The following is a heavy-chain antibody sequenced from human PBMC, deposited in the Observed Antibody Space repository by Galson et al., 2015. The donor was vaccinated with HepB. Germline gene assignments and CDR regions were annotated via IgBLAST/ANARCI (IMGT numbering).Heavy chain of an antibody. V-gene: IGHV3-48*01. Sequence: SLRLSCAASGFTFSSSSMNWVRQAPGKGLEWVSYISSSSSTIYYADSVKGRFTISRDNAKNSLYLQMNSLRAEDTAVYYCARSGITMVQVLVYWGQGTLVTVSS. CDR2: ISSSSSTI. D-gene: IGHD3-10*01. CDR1: GFTFSSSS. J-gene: IGHJ4*02. CDR3: ARSGITMVQVLVY.